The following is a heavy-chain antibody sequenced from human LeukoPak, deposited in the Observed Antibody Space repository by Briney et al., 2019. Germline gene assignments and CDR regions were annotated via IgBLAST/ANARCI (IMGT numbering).Heavy chain of an antibody. CDR1: GYTFTGYY. D-gene: IGHD2-2*01. V-gene: IGHV1-2*02. CDR2: INPNSGGT. CDR3: ARGVRYCSSTSCYQLDY. Sequence: GASVKVSCKASGYTFTGYYMHWVRQAPGQGLEWMRWINPNSGGTNYAQKFQGRVTMTRDTSISTAYMELSRLRSDDTAVYYCARGVRYCSSTSCYQLDYWGQGTLVTVSS. J-gene: IGHJ4*02.